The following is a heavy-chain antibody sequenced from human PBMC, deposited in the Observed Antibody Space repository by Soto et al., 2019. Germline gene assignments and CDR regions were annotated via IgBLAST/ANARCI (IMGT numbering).Heavy chain of an antibody. CDR1: GYTFTNYD. CDR2: VSTERDLT. V-gene: IGHV1-18*04. Sequence: QVRLVQSEGEVKKPGASVTVSCRASGYTFTNYDISWVRQVPGQGLEWMGWVSTERDLTKYAQKFQGRVTMTTDTFTNAAYMELKSLRFDDAAVYYCARDPTANRASVYFDPWGRGTLVNVSS. D-gene: IGHD1-1*01. CDR3: ARDPTANRASVYFDP. J-gene: IGHJ2*01.